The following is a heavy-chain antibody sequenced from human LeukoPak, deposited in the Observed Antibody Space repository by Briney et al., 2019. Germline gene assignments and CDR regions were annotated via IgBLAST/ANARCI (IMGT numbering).Heavy chain of an antibody. CDR1: GFTFSSYG. Sequence: GGSLRLSCAASGFTFSSYGMHWVRQAPGKGLEWVAFIRYDGSNKYYADSMKGRFTISRDNSKNTLYLQMNSLRAEDTAVYYCAKALPHTAMVDYWGQGTLVTVSS. J-gene: IGHJ4*02. CDR3: AKALPHTAMVDY. D-gene: IGHD5-18*01. V-gene: IGHV3-30*02. CDR2: IRYDGSNK.